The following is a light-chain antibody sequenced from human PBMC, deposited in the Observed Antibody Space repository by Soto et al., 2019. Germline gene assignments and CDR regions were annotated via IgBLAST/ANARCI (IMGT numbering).Light chain of an antibody. J-gene: IGKJ1*01. CDR1: QSVSSK. V-gene: IGKV3-15*01. Sequence: EIVMTQSPATLSVSPGERATLSCRASQSVSSKLAWYQQKPGQGPRLLIYGASTRAAGIPARFSGSGSGTEFTLSISGTQSEYVALYYCQDYCTWRWTFGQGTKVYIK. CDR3: QDYCTWRWT. CDR2: GAS.